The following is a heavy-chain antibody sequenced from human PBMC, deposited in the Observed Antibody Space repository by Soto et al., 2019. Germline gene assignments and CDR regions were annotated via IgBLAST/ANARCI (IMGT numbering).Heavy chain of an antibody. CDR2: IIPISDTT. Sequence: QVQLVQSGAEVKKPGSSVKVSCKASGGTFSSYAISWVRQAPGQGLEWMGGIIPISDTTNYAQKFQVRVTITAAEATRTAYMGRSSRRSEDTAVYYCARSQGSSTSLEIYYYYFYGMDVWGQGTTVTVSS. V-gene: IGHV1-69*01. CDR1: GGTFSSYA. CDR3: ARSQGSSTSLEIYYYYFYGMDV. D-gene: IGHD2-2*01. J-gene: IGHJ6*02.